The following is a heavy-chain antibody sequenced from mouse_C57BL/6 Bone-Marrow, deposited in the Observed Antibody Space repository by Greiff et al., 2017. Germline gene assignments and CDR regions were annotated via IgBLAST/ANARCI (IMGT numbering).Heavy chain of an antibody. CDR1: GYTFTSYW. V-gene: IGHV1-50*01. CDR3: ARDSYYWYFDV. J-gene: IGHJ1*03. CDR2: IDPSNSYT. Sequence: QVQLQQPGAELVKPGASVKLSCKASGYTFTSYWMQWVKQRPGQGLEWIGEIDPSNSYTNYNQKFKGKATLTVDTSSSTAYMQLIILTFEDSAFYYCARDSYYWYFDVWGTGTTVTGSS. D-gene: IGHD2-12*01.